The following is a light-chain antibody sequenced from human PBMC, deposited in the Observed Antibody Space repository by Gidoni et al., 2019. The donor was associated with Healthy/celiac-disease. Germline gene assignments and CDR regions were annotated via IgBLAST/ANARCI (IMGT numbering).Light chain of an antibody. CDR2: AAS. Sequence: EIVLTQSPGTLSLSPGERATLSCRASQSVSSYLAWYQQKPGQAPRLLIYAASNSATGIPDRFSGSGSGTDFTLTISRLEPEDFAVYYCQQYLSFWTFGQGTKVEIK. CDR1: QSVSSY. CDR3: QQYLSFWT. J-gene: IGKJ1*01. V-gene: IGKV3-20*01.